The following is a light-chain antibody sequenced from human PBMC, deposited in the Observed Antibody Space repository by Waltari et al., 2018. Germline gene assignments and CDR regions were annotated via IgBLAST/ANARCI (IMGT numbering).Light chain of an antibody. V-gene: IGLV1-44*01. CDR1: ISNIATNT. CDR3: AVWDDSLNGPV. CDR2: IND. Sequence: QSVLTQPPSVSATPGQTVTISCSGSISNIATNTVNWYQHLPGTAPKLLISINDQRPSGVPDRFSASKSGTSASLAISGLQSEDEAYYYCAVWDDSLNGPVFGGGTKLTAL. J-gene: IGLJ2*01.